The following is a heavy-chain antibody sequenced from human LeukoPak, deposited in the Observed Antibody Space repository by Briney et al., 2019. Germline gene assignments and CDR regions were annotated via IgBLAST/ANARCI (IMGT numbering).Heavy chain of an antibody. Sequence: PGGSLRLSCAASGFTFSNYGMHWVRQAPGKGLEWVAFIRSDGINKYHADSVKGRFTISRDNSKNTLYLQMNSLRAEDTAVYYCAKDDRIQTRRYSYNYWGQGTLVTVSS. D-gene: IGHD5-18*01. V-gene: IGHV3-30*02. CDR1: GFTFSNYG. J-gene: IGHJ4*02. CDR2: IRSDGINK. CDR3: AKDDRIQTRRYSYNY.